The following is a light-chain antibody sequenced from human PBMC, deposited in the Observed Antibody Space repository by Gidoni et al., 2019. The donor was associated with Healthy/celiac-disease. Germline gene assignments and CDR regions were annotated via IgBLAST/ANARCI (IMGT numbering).Light chain of an antibody. CDR2: GAS. J-gene: IGKJ2*01. Sequence: EIVLTQSPGTLSLSPGERATLSCRASQSVSSSYIACYQQKPGQPPLLLIYGASSSATGIPDMFSGSGSRTYFPLTISLLDPDDFALYYCQHYGSSLYTFGQGTKLEIK. CDR1: QSVSSSY. V-gene: IGKV3-20*01. CDR3: QHYGSSLYT.